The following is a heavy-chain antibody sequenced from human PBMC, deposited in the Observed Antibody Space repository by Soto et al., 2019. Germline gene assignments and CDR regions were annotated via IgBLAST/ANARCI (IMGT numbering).Heavy chain of an antibody. V-gene: IGHV3-33*01. CDR1: GFTFSSYG. D-gene: IGHD6-13*01. CDR3: ARVGAAAGTPVYYFDY. Sequence: GGSLRLSCAASGFTFSSYGMHWVRQAPGKGLEWVAVIWYDGSNKYYADSVKGRFTISRDNSKNTLYLQMNSLRAEDTAVYYCARVGAAAGTPVYYFDYWGQGTLVTVSS. J-gene: IGHJ4*02. CDR2: IWYDGSNK.